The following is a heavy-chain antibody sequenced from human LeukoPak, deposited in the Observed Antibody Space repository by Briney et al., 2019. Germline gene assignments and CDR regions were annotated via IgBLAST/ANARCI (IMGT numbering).Heavy chain of an antibody. Sequence: GRSLRLSCAASGFTFSSYGMHWVRQAPGKGLEWVAVISYDGSNKYYADSVKGRFTISRDNSKNTLYLQMNSLRAEDTAVYYCAKAITTVTPLFDYWGQGTLVTVSS. CDR3: AKAITTVTPLFDY. V-gene: IGHV3-30*18. CDR2: ISYDGSNK. D-gene: IGHD4-17*01. CDR1: GFTFSSYG. J-gene: IGHJ4*02.